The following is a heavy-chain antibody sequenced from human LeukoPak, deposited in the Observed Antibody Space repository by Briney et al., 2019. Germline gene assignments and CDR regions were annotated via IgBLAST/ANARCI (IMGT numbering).Heavy chain of an antibody. V-gene: IGHV3-30-3*01. CDR1: GFTFSSYA. CDR3: ARSPTPIAAAVI. CDR2: ISYDGSNK. J-gene: IGHJ4*02. D-gene: IGHD6-13*01. Sequence: QSGGSLRLSCAASGFTFSSYAMHWVRQAPGKGLEWVAVISYDGSNKYYADSVKGRFTISRDNSKNTLYLQMNSLRAEDTAVYYCARSPTPIAAAVIWGQGTLVTVSS.